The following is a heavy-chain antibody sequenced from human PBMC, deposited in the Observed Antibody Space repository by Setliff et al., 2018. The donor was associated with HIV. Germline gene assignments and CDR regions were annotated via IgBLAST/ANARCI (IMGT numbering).Heavy chain of an antibody. J-gene: IGHJ4*02. Sequence: PGGSLRLSCAASGFTFGDYAMSWVRQTPGKGLEWVGFIRSNPYGGTTEYAASVRGRFTISRDDSKSIAYLQMNRLKIEDTGVYYCTTDRLAPSDLDHYFDYWGQGTLVTVSS. CDR3: TTDRLAPSDLDHYFDY. D-gene: IGHD2-21*02. V-gene: IGHV3-49*04. CDR1: GFTFGDYA. CDR2: IRSNPYGGTT.